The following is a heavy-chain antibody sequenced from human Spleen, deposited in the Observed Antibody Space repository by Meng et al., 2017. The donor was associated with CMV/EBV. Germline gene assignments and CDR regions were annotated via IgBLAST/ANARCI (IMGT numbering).Heavy chain of an antibody. Sequence: SETLSLTCAVYGGSFSGYYWSWIRQPPGKGLEWIGEINHSGSTNYNPSLKSRVTISVDTSKNQFSLKLSSVTAADTAVYYCAGTFYNVFTGYYDSGRMDYWGQGMLVTVSS. CDR3: AGTFYNVFTGYYDSGRMDY. J-gene: IGHJ4*02. CDR2: INHSGST. CDR1: GGSFSGYY. D-gene: IGHD3-9*01. V-gene: IGHV4-34*01.